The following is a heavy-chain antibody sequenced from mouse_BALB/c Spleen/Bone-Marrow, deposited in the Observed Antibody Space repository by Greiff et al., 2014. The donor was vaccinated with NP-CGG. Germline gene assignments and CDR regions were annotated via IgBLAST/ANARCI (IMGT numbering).Heavy chain of an antibody. V-gene: IGHV1-20*02. Sequence: VQLQQPGPELVKPGASVKISCKASGYSFTGYFMNWVMQSHGKSLEWIGRINPYNGDTFYNQKFKGKVTLTVDKSSNTAHMELRSLASEDSAVYYCARIYDYDRGAWFAYWGQGTLVTVSA. CDR1: GYSFTGYF. CDR2: INPYNGDT. CDR3: ARIYDYDRGAWFAY. D-gene: IGHD2-4*01. J-gene: IGHJ3*01.